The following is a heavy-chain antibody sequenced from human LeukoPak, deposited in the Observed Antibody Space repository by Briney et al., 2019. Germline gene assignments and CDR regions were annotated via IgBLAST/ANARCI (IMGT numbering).Heavy chain of an antibody. CDR1: AFTFSSSG. D-gene: IGHD3-10*01. CDR2: FSVCGGST. CDR3: SKHSRPPPLWLEKLWCPPDH. J-gene: IGHJ5*02. V-gene: IGHV3-23*01. Sequence: AGSMRPLCAGSAFTFSSSGMSSVRQAPGRGLQGVLAFSVCGGSTNYAASVKGRFTISRDNSKNQLYLQMNTLTPADTAVYFCSKHSRPPPLWLEKLWCPPDHWGGRTLDSVP.